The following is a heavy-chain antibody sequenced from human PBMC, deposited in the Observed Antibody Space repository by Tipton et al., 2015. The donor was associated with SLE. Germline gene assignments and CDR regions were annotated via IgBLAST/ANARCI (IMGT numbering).Heavy chain of an antibody. V-gene: IGHV3-21*01. Sequence: QLVQSGGGLIQPGGSLRLSCAVSGFTVSNNYMSWVRQAPGRGLEWVSSISSSSSYIYYADSVKGRFTISRDNAKNSLYLQMNSLRAEDTAVYYCARGPTLYVWGSYRFDYWGQGTLVTVSS. CDR1: GFTVSNNY. CDR3: ARGPTLYVWGSYRFDY. J-gene: IGHJ4*02. D-gene: IGHD3-16*02. CDR2: ISSSSSYI.